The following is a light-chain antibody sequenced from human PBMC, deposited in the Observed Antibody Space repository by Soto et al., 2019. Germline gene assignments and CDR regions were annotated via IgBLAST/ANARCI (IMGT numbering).Light chain of an antibody. CDR2: DAS. J-gene: IGKJ1*01. CDR3: QQYNNWPRT. CDR1: QSVTSN. V-gene: IGKV3-15*01. Sequence: EVVMTQSPATLSVSPGERVTLSCRASQSVTSNLAWYQQKPGQAPSLLIYDASSRATGIPARFSGSESGTEFTLTISSLQSEDFAVYYCQQYNNWPRTFGQGTKVEIK.